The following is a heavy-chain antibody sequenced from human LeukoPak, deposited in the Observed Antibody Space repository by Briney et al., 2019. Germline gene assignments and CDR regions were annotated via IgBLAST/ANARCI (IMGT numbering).Heavy chain of an antibody. CDR1: GFTVSSNY. V-gene: IGHV3-53*04. D-gene: IGHD1-26*01. Sequence: GSLRLSCAASGFTVSSNYMSWVRQAPGKGLEWVSVIYSGGSTYYADSVKGRFTISRHNSKNTLYLQMNSLRAEDTAVYYCAREGYSGSPHDAFDIWGQGTMVTVSS. CDR2: IYSGGST. CDR3: AREGYSGSPHDAFDI. J-gene: IGHJ3*02.